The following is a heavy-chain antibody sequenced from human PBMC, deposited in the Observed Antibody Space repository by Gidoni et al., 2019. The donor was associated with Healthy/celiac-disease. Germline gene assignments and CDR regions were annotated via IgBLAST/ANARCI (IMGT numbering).Heavy chain of an antibody. CDR3: ARGRWVVVVPAAKGYWFDP. D-gene: IGHD2-2*01. CDR2: INHSGST. Sequence: QVQLQQWRAGLLKPSETLSLTCAVYGGSFSGYYWSWIRQPPGKGLEWIGEINHSGSTNYNPSLKSRVTISVDTSKNQFSLKLSSVTAADTAVYYCARGRWVVVVPAAKGYWFDPWGQGTLVTVSS. V-gene: IGHV4-34*01. J-gene: IGHJ5*02. CDR1: GGSFSGYY.